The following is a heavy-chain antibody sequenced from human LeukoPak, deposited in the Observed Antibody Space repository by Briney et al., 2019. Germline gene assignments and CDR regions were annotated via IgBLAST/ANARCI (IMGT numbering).Heavy chain of an antibody. J-gene: IGHJ1*01. D-gene: IGHD6-13*01. Sequence: PGGSLRVSCAASGFTFSSYWMSWVRQAPGKGLEWVANIKQDGSEKYYVDSVKGRFTISRDNAKNSLYLQMNSLRAEDTAVYYSSLEGSSWYRYFQHWGQGTLVTVSS. V-gene: IGHV3-7*05. CDR2: IKQDGSEK. CDR1: GFTFSSYW. CDR3: SLEGSSWYRYFQH.